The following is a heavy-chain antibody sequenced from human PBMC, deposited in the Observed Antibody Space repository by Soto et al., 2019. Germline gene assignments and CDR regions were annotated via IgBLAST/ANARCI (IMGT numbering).Heavy chain of an antibody. J-gene: IGHJ4*02. CDR2: IVPRFGTS. D-gene: IGHD3-3*01. Sequence: QERLVQSGAEVRKPGSSVKVSCKVTGGTSTRYAINWVRQAPGQGLEWMGGIVPRFGTSKYAQKCQGRVTITADTSTNIDYMELRSLRSEDTGVYYCNRSSEYDFWSGYLWGQGTLVSGSS. V-gene: IGHV1-69*06. CDR1: GGTSTRYA. CDR3: NRSSEYDFWSGYL.